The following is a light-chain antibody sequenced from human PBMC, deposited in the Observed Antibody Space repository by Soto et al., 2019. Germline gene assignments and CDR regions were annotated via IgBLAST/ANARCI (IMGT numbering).Light chain of an antibody. CDR3: AAWDDSLSGPGV. CDR2: KNN. Sequence: QAVVTQPPSASGTPGQRVTISCSGSSSNIGNFYVYWYQQLPGTAPQLLIYKNNQRPLGVPDRFSGSKSGTSASLAISGLRSEDEADYYCAAWDDSLSGPGVFGGGTQLTVL. J-gene: IGLJ7*01. CDR1: SSNIGNFY. V-gene: IGLV1-47*01.